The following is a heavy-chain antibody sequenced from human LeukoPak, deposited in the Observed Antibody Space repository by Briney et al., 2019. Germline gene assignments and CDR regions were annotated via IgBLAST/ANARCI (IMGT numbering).Heavy chain of an antibody. D-gene: IGHD2-2*01. V-gene: IGHV1-69*13. CDR3: AREVVVPAAYDFDY. CDR1: GGTFSSYA. Sequence: GASVKVSCKASGGTFSSYAISWVRQAPGHGLEWMGFINPSAGNTAYAQKFQGRVTITADESTSTAYMELSSLRSEDTAVYYCAREVVVPAAYDFDYWGQGTLVTVSS. J-gene: IGHJ4*02. CDR2: INPSAGNT.